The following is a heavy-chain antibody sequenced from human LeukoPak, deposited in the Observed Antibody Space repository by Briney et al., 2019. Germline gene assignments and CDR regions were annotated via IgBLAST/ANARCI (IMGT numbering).Heavy chain of an antibody. Sequence: GGSLRLSCAASGFTFSDYYMSWIRQAPGKGLEWVSYISSSGSTIYCADSVKGRFTISRDNAKNSLYLQMNSLRAEDTAVYYCARVSEYYDFWSGYPTPDALDIWGQGTMVTVSS. CDR2: ISSSGSTI. CDR3: ARVSEYYDFWSGYPTPDALDI. CDR1: GFTFSDYY. V-gene: IGHV3-11*04. J-gene: IGHJ3*02. D-gene: IGHD3-3*01.